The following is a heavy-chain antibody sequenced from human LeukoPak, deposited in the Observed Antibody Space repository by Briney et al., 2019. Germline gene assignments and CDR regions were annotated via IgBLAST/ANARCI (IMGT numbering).Heavy chain of an antibody. CDR1: GFTVSSNY. CDR2: TYSGGKT. Sequence: PGGSLRLSCAASGFTVSSNYLSWVRQAPGKGLEWVSMTYSGGKTYYRDSVKGRFSISRDNAKNTLSLQMNSLRAEDTAVYYCARDGEGPFYDALDICGQGTMVTVSS. D-gene: IGHD3-3*01. J-gene: IGHJ3*02. V-gene: IGHV3-66*01. CDR3: ARDGEGPFYDALDI.